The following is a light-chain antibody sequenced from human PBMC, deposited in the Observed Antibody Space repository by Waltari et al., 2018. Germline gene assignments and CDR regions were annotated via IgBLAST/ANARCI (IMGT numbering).Light chain of an antibody. Sequence: DIQMTQSPSTLSASVGDRVTITCRASQSISIWLAWYQQKPGKAPKLLISKPFSLESGVPSRFSGSGSETEFTLTISNLQPDDFATYYCQHYNNYPVAFGQGTKLEI. J-gene: IGKJ2*01. CDR2: KPF. V-gene: IGKV1-5*03. CDR3: QHYNNYPVA. CDR1: QSISIW.